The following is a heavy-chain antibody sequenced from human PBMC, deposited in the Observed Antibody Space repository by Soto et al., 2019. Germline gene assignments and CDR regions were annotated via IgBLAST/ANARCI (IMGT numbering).Heavy chain of an antibody. CDR2: IYYSGIT. CDR3: ARRYGVYFDY. D-gene: IGHD4-17*01. J-gene: IGHJ4*02. Sequence: QVQLQESGPGLVKPSETLSLTCTVSGGSISSYYWSWIRQPPGKGLEWIGYIYYSGITNYNPSLKSRVTISVDTSKNQFSLKLSSVPSADTAVYYCARRYGVYFDYWGQGTLVTVSS. CDR1: GGSISSYY. V-gene: IGHV4-59*08.